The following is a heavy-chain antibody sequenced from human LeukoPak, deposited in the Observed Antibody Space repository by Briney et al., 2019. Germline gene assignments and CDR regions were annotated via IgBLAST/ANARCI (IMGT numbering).Heavy chain of an antibody. CDR3: AKDRGSYYNLDY. V-gene: IGHV3-48*03. CDR1: GFTFSGYE. CDR2: ISSSGSTK. J-gene: IGHJ4*02. Sequence: GGSLRLSCAASGFTFSGYEMNWVRQAPGKGLEWVSYISSSGSTKYYADSVKGRFTISRDNSKNTLYLQMNSLRAEDTAVYYCAKDRGSYYNLDYWGRGTLVTVSS. D-gene: IGHD1-26*01.